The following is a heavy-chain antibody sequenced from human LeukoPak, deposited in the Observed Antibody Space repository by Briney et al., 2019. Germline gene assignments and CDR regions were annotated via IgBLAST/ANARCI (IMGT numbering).Heavy chain of an antibody. Sequence: GRSLRLSCAASGFTFSSYAMHWVRQAPGKGLEWVSYISSSGSTIYYADSVKGRFTISRDNAKNSLYLQMNSLRAEDTAVYYCARDVQPYGSGSYYTYYYGMDVWGKGTTVTVSS. CDR3: ARDVQPYGSGSYYTYYYGMDV. V-gene: IGHV3-48*03. J-gene: IGHJ6*04. D-gene: IGHD3-10*01. CDR1: GFTFSSYA. CDR2: ISSSGSTI.